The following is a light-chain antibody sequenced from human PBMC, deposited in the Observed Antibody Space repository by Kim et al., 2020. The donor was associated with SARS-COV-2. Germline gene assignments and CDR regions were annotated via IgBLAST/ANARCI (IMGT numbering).Light chain of an antibody. V-gene: IGKV3-15*01. CDR1: QSVSRN. J-gene: IGKJ5*01. CDR2: GTS. CDR3: QQYNNWNT. Sequence: SGSPGERATLSGRASQSVSRNLAWHQQKPGQAPRLLIYGTSMRPTGVPDRFSGSGSGTEFTLTISSLQSEDVAVYYCQQYNNWNTFGQGTRLEIK.